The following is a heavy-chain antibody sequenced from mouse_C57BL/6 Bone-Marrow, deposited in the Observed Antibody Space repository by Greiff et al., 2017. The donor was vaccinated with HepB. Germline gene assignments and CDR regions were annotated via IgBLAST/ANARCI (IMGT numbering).Heavy chain of an antibody. V-gene: IGHV1-7*01. D-gene: IGHD2-2*01. CDR1: GYTFTSYW. CDR3: ARYPGGYDDYFDY. J-gene: IGHJ2*01. CDR2: INPSSGYT. Sequence: VQLQQSGAELAKPGASVKLSCKASGYTFTSYWMHWVKQRPGQGLEWIGYINPSSGYTKYNQKFKDKATLTADKSSSTSYMQLSSLTYEDSAVYYCARYPGGYDDYFDYWGQGTTLTVSS.